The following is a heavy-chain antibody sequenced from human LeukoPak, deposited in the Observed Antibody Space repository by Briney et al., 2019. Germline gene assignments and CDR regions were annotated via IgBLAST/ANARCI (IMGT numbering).Heavy chain of an antibody. Sequence: SETLSLTCAVYGGSFSGYYWSWIRQPPGKGLEWIGEINHSGSTNYNPSLKSRVTISVDTSKKQFSLKLSSVTAADTAVYYCATSTSNAFDIWGQGTMVTVSS. CDR3: ATSTSNAFDI. J-gene: IGHJ3*02. V-gene: IGHV4-34*01. D-gene: IGHD6-6*01. CDR1: GGSFSGYY. CDR2: INHSGST.